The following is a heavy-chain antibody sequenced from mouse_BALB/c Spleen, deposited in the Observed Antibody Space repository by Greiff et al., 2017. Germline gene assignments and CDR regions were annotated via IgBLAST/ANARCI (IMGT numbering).Heavy chain of an antibody. J-gene: IGHJ4*01. CDR1: GFTFSSYG. D-gene: IGHD2-4*01. Sequence: EVHLVESGGDLVKPGGSLKLSCAASGFTFSSYGMSWVRQTPDKRLEWVATISSGGSYTYYPDSVKGRFTISRDNAKNTLYLQMSSLKSEDTAMYYCARHGITTAMDYWGQGTSVTVSS. CDR2: ISSGGSYT. V-gene: IGHV5-6*01. CDR3: ARHGITTAMDY.